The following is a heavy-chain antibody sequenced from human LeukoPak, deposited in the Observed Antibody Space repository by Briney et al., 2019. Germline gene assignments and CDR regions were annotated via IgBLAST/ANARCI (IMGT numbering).Heavy chain of an antibody. CDR3: AKASGTWQFDY. CDR2: ISGSGGST. D-gene: IGHD1-1*01. Sequence: RGGSLRLSCAASGFPFMNYAMTWVRQAPGKGLEWVSAISGSGGSTYYADSVKGRFTISRDNSKNTLYLQMNSLRAEDTAVYYCAKASGTWQFDYWGQGTLVTVSS. CDR1: GFPFMNYA. V-gene: IGHV3-23*01. J-gene: IGHJ4*02.